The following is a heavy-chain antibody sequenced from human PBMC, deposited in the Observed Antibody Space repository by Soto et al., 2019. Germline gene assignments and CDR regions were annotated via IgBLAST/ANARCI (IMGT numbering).Heavy chain of an antibody. CDR2: ISPNGGNT. D-gene: IGHD2-8*01. Sequence: EVQLVESGGGLVQPGGSLRLSCAASGFTFSTYAMHWVRQAPGKGLEYVSAISPNGGNTYYANSVKGRFTISRDNSKNTLYLQMDSLRPEDMALYYCSRDHCPNSVCYAPSDFWGQGTLVTLSS. CDR1: GFTFSTYA. V-gene: IGHV3-64*01. J-gene: IGHJ4*02. CDR3: SRDHCPNSVCYAPSDF.